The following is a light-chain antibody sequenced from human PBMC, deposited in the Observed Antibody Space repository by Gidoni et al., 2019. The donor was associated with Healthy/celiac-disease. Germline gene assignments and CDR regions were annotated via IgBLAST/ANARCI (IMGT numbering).Light chain of an antibody. CDR2: GAS. CDR1: QSVSSSY. CDR3: QQYGSSQT. V-gene: IGKV3-20*01. J-gene: IGKJ2*01. Sequence: ILFTPSPGTLSLSPGERATLSCRASQSVSSSYLAWYQQKPGQAPRLLIYGASRRATGIPDRFSGSGSGTDFTITISRLEPEDFAVYYCQQYGSSQTFXQXTKLEIK.